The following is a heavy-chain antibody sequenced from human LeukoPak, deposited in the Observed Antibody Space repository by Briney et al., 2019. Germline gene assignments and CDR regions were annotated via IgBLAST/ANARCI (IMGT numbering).Heavy chain of an antibody. J-gene: IGHJ4*02. Sequence: ASVKVSCKASGYTFTSYGFSWVRQAPGQGLGWMGWISAYNGNTNCAQKLQGRVTMTTDTSTSTAYIELRSLRSDDTAVYYCARTYYYDSSGYYYLDLDYWGQGTLVTVSS. CDR2: ISAYNGNT. D-gene: IGHD3-22*01. V-gene: IGHV1-18*01. CDR3: ARTYYYDSSGYYYLDLDY. CDR1: GYTFTSYG.